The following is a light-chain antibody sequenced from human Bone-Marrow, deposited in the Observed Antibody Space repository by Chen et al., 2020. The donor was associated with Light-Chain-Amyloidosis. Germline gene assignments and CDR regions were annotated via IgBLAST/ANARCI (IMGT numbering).Light chain of an antibody. CDR3: QVWDRSSDRPV. Sequence: SYLLTQPSSVSVAPGQTATIACGGNNIRSTSVHWYQQPPGQAPLLVVYDDSDRPSGIPERLSGSNSGNTATLTISRVEAGDEADYYCQVWDRSSDRPVFGGGTKLTVL. J-gene: IGLJ3*02. CDR1: NIRSTS. CDR2: DDS. V-gene: IGLV3-21*02.